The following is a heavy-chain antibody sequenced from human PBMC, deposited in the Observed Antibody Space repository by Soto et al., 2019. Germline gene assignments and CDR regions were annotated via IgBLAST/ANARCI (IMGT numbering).Heavy chain of an antibody. CDR2: INTGIGNT. V-gene: IGHV1-3*04. CDR1: GYTFSSHA. D-gene: IGHD1-1*01. J-gene: IGHJ6*03. CDR3: ARRPVQPAGLYSYYMDV. Sequence: ASVKVSCKTSGYTFSSHAIHWVRQAPGQRLEWMGWINTGIGNTRYSQKFQGRVSISRDTSANTASLKLSSVTAADTAVYYCARRPVQPAGLYSYYMDVWGKGTTVTVSS.